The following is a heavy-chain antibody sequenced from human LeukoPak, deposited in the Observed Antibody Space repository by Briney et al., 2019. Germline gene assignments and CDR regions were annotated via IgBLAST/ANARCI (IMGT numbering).Heavy chain of an antibody. CDR2: IKQDGSEK. CDR1: GFTFSSYW. V-gene: IGHV3-7*01. Sequence: GSLRLSCAASGFTFSSYWMSWVRQAPGKGLEWVANIKQDGSEKYYVDSVKGRFTISRDNAKNSLYLQMNSLRAEDTAVYYCARVGGIYCSSTSCANWFDPWGQGTLVTVSS. J-gene: IGHJ5*02. CDR3: ARVGGIYCSSTSCANWFDP. D-gene: IGHD2-2*01.